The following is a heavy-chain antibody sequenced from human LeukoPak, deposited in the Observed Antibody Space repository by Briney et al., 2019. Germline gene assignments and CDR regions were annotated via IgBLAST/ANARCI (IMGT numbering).Heavy chain of an antibody. V-gene: IGHV3-30-3*01. CDR3: ATPYASGWSLYFDN. Sequence: SCKASGYTFTSYGISWVRQAPDKGLEWVAVISHDGSNKYYADSVKGRFSISRDNSKNTLYLQMNGLRAEETAMYYCATPYASGWSLYFDNWGQGTLVTVSS. D-gene: IGHD6-19*01. CDR1: GYTFTSYG. CDR2: ISHDGSNK. J-gene: IGHJ4*02.